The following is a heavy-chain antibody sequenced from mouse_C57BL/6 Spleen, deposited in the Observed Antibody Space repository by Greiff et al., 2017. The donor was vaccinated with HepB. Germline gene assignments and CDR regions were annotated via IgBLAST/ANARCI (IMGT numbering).Heavy chain of an antibody. CDR1: GYTFTSYG. J-gene: IGHJ1*03. V-gene: IGHV1-81*01. D-gene: IGHD1-1*01. CDR3: APFITTAHWYFDV. Sequence: QVQLKESGAELARPGASVKLSCKASGYTFTSYGISWVKQRTGQGLEWIGEIYPRSGNTYYNEKFKGKATLTADKSSSTAYMELRSLTSEDSAVYFCAPFITTAHWYFDVWGTGTTVTVSS. CDR2: IYPRSGNT.